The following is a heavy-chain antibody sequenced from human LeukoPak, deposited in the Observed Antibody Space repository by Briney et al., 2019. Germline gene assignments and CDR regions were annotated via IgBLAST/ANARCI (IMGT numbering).Heavy chain of an antibody. D-gene: IGHD7-27*01. CDR2: IYYSGST. CDR1: GGSISSGDYY. J-gene: IGHJ4*02. CDR3: ARITKLGILPLTFDY. Sequence: PSQTLSLTCTVSGGSISSGDYYWSRIRQPPGKGLEWIGYIYYSGSTYYNPSLKSRVTISVDTSKNQFSLKLSSVTAADTAVYYCARITKLGILPLTFDYWGQGTLVTVSS. V-gene: IGHV4-30-4*08.